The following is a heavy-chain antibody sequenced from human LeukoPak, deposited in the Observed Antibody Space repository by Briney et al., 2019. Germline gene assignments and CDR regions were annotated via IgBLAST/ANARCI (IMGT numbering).Heavy chain of an antibody. D-gene: IGHD2-21*01. CDR3: ARGEVGISPY. Sequence: GESLKISCAASGFTFSTYAMHWLRQAPGKGLEHVSALSGSGATIYYANSVKGRFTISRDNSRNTLYLQMGSLRAEDMAVYYCARGEVGISPYWGQGTLVTVSS. CDR1: GFTFSTYA. J-gene: IGHJ4*02. V-gene: IGHV3-64*01. CDR2: LSGSGATI.